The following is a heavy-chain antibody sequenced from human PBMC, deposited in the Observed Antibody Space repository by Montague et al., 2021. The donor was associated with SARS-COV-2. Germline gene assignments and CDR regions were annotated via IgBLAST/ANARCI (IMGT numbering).Heavy chain of an antibody. V-gene: IGHV3-30*04. J-gene: IGHJ3*02. CDR3: ARDSEQLPPGAFDI. CDR2: ISSDGGVN. CDR1: VFNFNSYP. Sequence: SLRLSCAASVFNFNSYPMHWVRQTPGKGLEWVAVISSDGGVNYSADSVKGRFTISRDNSKNTLFLEMHSLRAEDTAVYYCARDSEQLPPGAFDIWGQGTVVTVSS. D-gene: IGHD1/OR15-1a*01.